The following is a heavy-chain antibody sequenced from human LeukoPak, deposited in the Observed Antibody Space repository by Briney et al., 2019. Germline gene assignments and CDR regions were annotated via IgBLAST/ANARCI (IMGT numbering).Heavy chain of an antibody. D-gene: IGHD3-22*01. CDR3: ARATYDSSAVDAFDI. Sequence: PGGSLRLSCAASGFTFRDYFMSWIRQAPGKGLEWVAYTNTAGNTIHYADSMKGRFTISRDNAKNSLYLQMNTLRAEDTAVYYCARATYDSSAVDAFDIWGQGTMVTVSP. V-gene: IGHV3-11*01. J-gene: IGHJ3*02. CDR2: TNTAGNTI. CDR1: GFTFRDYF.